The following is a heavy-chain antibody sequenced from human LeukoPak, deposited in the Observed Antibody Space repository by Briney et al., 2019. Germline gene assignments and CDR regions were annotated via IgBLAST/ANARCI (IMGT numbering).Heavy chain of an antibody. J-gene: IGHJ5*02. Sequence: SETLSLTCTVSGGSISSSSYYWGWIRQPPGKGLEWIGSIYHSGSTYYNPSLKSRVTISVDTSKNQFSLKLSSVTAADTAVYYCARDGVGAPRNWFDPWGQGTLVTVSS. CDR1: GGSISSSSYY. V-gene: IGHV4-39*07. CDR2: IYHSGST. D-gene: IGHD1-26*01. CDR3: ARDGVGAPRNWFDP.